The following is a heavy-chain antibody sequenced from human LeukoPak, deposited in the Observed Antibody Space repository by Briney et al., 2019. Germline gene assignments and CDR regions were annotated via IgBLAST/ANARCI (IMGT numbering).Heavy chain of an antibody. D-gene: IGHD3-3*01. CDR1: GSSFTGYW. Sequence: RSGESLKISCKGSGSSFTGYWIGWVRQLPGKGLEWVGIIYPGDSDARYSPSFQGQVTISVDKSINTAYLQWSSLKASNTAIYYCARVGSVTNFGVVSYYFDYWGQGTLVTVSS. J-gene: IGHJ4*02. CDR2: IYPGDSDA. CDR3: ARVGSVTNFGVVSYYFDY. V-gene: IGHV5-51*01.